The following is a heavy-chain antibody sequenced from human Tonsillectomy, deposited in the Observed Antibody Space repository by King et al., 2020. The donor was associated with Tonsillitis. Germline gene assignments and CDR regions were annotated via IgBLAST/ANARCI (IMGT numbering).Heavy chain of an antibody. V-gene: IGHV4-39*01. CDR3: ARRVVDEVRPAVRWIYYFDY. CDR1: GGSISSSNYY. CDR2: VYYTGST. J-gene: IGHJ4*02. Sequence: LQLQESGPGLVKPSETLSLTCTVSGGSISSSNYYWGWIRQPPGKGLEWIGDVYYTGSTFYNPSLKSRVTISVDTSKNQFSLKLSSVTAADTAVYYCARRVVDEVRPAVRWIYYFDYWGQGTLVTVSS. D-gene: IGHD2-15*01.